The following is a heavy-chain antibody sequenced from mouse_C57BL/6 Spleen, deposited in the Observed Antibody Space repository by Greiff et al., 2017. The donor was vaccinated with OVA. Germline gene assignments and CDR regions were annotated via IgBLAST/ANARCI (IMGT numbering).Heavy chain of an antibody. Sequence: VQLQQSGPELVKPGASVKISCKASGYTFTDYYMNWVKQSHGKSLEWIGDINPNNGGTSYNQKFKGKATLTVDKSSSTAYMELRSLTSEDSAVYYCAREVNWDVGFAYWGQGTLVTVSA. J-gene: IGHJ3*01. CDR3: AREVNWDVGFAY. D-gene: IGHD4-1*01. CDR1: GYTFTDYY. CDR2: INPNNGGT. V-gene: IGHV1-26*01.